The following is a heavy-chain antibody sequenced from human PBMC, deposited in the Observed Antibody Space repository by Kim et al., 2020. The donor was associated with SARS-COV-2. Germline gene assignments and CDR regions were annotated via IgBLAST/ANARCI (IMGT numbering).Heavy chain of an antibody. D-gene: IGHD2-2*01. V-gene: IGHV3-53*01. CDR1: GFTVSSNY. J-gene: IGHJ4*02. CDR2: IYSGGST. Sequence: GGSLRLSCAASGFTVSSNYMSWVRQAPGMGLEWVSVIYSGGSTYYAHSVKGRFTISRDNSKNTLYLQMNSLRAEDTAVYYCARLVPAATHPDYWGQGTLVTVSS. CDR3: ARLVPAATHPDY.